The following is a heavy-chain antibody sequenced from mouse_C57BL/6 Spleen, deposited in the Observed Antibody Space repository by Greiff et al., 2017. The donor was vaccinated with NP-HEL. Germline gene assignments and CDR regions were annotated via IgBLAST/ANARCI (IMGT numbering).Heavy chain of an antibody. CDR3: ARGDYYGSRFDY. J-gene: IGHJ2*01. CDR2: INPSTGGT. Sequence: VQLKQSGPELVKPGASVKISCKASGYSFTGYYMNWVKQSPEKSLEWIGEINPSTGGTTYNQKFKAKATLTVDKSSSTAYMQLKSLTSEDSAVYYCARGDYYGSRFDYWGQGTTLTVSS. V-gene: IGHV1-42*01. CDR1: GYSFTGYY. D-gene: IGHD1-1*01.